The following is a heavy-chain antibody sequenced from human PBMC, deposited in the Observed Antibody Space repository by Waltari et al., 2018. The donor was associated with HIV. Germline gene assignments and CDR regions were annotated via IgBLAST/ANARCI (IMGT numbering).Heavy chain of an antibody. D-gene: IGHD5-18*01. CDR1: GYTVTGYY. CDR2: INPNSGGT. Sequence: QVQLGQSGAEGKKPGASGKVSCKAAGYTVTGYYKHWVRQAPGQGLEWMGRINPNSGGTNYAQKFQGRVTMTRDTSISTAYMELSRLRSDDTAVYYCAREGGQLWFPSLDFDYWGQGTLVTVSS. J-gene: IGHJ4*02. CDR3: AREGGQLWFPSLDFDY. V-gene: IGHV1-2*06.